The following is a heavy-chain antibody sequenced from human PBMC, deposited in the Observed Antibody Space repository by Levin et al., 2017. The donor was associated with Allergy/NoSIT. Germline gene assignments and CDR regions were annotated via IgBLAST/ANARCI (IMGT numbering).Heavy chain of an antibody. CDR3: ARDKKFWYSGYEERGDYYYYYMDG. J-gene: IGHJ6*03. CDR1: GFTFSDYY. CDR2: ISSSSSYT. D-gene: IGHD5-12*01. V-gene: IGHV3-11*05. Sequence: PGGSLRLSCAASGFTFSDYYMSWIRQAPGKGLEWVSYISSSSSYTNYADSVKGRFTISRDNAKNSLYLQMNSLRAEDTAVYYCARDKKFWYSGYEERGDYYYYYMDGWGKGTTVTVSS.